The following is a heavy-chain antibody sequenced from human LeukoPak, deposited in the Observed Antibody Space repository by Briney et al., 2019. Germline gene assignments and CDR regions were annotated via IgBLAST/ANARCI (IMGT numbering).Heavy chain of an antibody. J-gene: IGHJ5*02. CDR1: GYTFTSYY. CDR2: INPSGGST. D-gene: IGHD3-3*01. V-gene: IGHV1-46*01. CDR3: ARVPPTYYDFWSGYSNWFDP. Sequence: ASVKVSCKASGYTFTSYYMHWVRQAPGQGLEWMGIINPSGGSTSYAQKFQGRVTMTRDTSTSTVYMELSSLRSEDTAVYYCARVPPTYYDFWSGYSNWFDPWGQGTLVTVSS.